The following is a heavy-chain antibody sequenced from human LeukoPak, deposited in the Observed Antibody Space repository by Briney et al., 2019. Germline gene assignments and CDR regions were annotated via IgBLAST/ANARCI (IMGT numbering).Heavy chain of an antibody. CDR2: ISGYNGNT. Sequence: ASVKVSCKAPGYTFISYGISWVRQAPGQGLEWMGWISGYNGNTNYAQNLQGRVTMTTDTSTSTAYMELRSLRSDDTAVYYCARGLGVVTAQSEQPKPRYFDLWGRGTQVTVSS. CDR3: ARGLGVVTAQSEQPKPRYFDL. V-gene: IGHV1-18*01. J-gene: IGHJ2*01. CDR1: GYTFISYG. D-gene: IGHD2-21*02.